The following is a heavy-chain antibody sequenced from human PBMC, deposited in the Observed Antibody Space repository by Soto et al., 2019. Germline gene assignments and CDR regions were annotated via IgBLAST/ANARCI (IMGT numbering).Heavy chain of an antibody. CDR1: GFAISRGYY. D-gene: IGHD1-1*01. CDR2: IYPSVSS. CDR3: AREKVGTTFFDN. J-gene: IGHJ4*02. Sequence: SETLSLTCNVSGFAISRGYYWSWVRQPPGKGLEWIGSIYPSVSSYHNPSLESRLTLSIDTSKNQFTLKLASVTAADTALYYCAREKVGTTFFDNWGQGTQVTISS. V-gene: IGHV4-38-2*02.